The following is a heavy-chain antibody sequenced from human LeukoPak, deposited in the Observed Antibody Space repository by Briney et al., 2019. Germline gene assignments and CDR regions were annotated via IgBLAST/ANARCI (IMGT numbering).Heavy chain of an antibody. D-gene: IGHD2-2*02. J-gene: IGHJ6*02. Sequence: GESLKISCKGSGYSFTSYWIGWVRQLPGKGLEWMGIIYPGDSDTRYSPSFQGQVTISADKSISTAYLQWSSLKASDTAMYYCARLPAAIPVNYYYGMDVWGQGTTVTVSS. V-gene: IGHV5-51*01. CDR3: ARLPAAIPVNYYYGMDV. CDR1: GYSFTSYW. CDR2: IYPGDSDT.